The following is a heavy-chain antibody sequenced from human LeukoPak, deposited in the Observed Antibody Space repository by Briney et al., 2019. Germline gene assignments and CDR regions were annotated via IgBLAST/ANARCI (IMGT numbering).Heavy chain of an antibody. CDR2: IHYSGRP. CDR3: ARFGVDYDMDV. CDR1: GGSISGHY. Sequence: TETLSLTCTVSGGSISGHYWTWIRQPPGKGLEWIGQIHYSGRPDYDPSLKSRVTISVDTSKNQLSLKVTSVTGADTAVYYCARFGVDYDMDVWGQGTTVTVSS. D-gene: IGHD3-16*01. V-gene: IGHV4-59*11. J-gene: IGHJ6*02.